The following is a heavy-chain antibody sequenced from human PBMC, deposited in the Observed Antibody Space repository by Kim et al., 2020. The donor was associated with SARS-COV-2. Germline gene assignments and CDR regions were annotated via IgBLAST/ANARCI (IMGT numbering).Heavy chain of an antibody. J-gene: IGHJ4*02. D-gene: IGHD2-2*01. V-gene: IGHV3-23*01. CDR2: IGITGGNT. CDR1: GFTFTSYA. CDR3: TKRTSGAWPFDY. Sequence: GGSLRLSCEASGFTFTSYAMTWVRQAPGKGLEWVASIGITGGNTYYADSVKGRFTISRDNSRDTRFLHMSSLRAEDTAVYYCTKRTSGAWPFDYWGQGTLVTVSS.